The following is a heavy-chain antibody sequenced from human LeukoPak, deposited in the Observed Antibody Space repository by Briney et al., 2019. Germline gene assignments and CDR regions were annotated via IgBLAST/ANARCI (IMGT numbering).Heavy chain of an antibody. CDR2: ISAYNGNT. V-gene: IGHV1-18*01. D-gene: IGHD6-6*01. Sequence: ASVKVSCKASGYTFTSYGIGWVRQAPGQGLEWMGWISAYNGNTNYAQKLQGRVTMTTDTSTSTAYMELRSLRSDDTAVYYCARETIAARALDAFDIWGQGTMVTVSS. CDR3: ARETIAARALDAFDI. J-gene: IGHJ3*02. CDR1: GYTFTSYG.